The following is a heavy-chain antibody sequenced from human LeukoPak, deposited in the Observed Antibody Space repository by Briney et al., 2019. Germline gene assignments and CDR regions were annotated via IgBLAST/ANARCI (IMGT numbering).Heavy chain of an antibody. D-gene: IGHD3-22*01. CDR1: GYTFTSYTSYD. CDR3: ARGFYDSSGYSHDAFDV. Sequence: ASVKVSCKASGYTFTSYTSYDINWVRQASGQGLEWMGWMNATGGKTGYAQMFQGRVTMTWDTSLNTVYMELSGLTSEDTAVYYCARGFYDSSGYSHDAFDVWGQGSMVTVSS. CDR2: MNATGGKT. V-gene: IGHV1-8*01. J-gene: IGHJ3*01.